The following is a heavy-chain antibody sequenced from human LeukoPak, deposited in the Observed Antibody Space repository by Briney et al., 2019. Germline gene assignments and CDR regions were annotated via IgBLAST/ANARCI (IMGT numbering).Heavy chain of an antibody. J-gene: IGHJ4*02. CDR2: IIPIFGTA. D-gene: IGHD2-2*01. CDR3: ARDVGEYCSSVSCYASDY. CDR1: GGTFSSYA. Sequence: GSSVKVSCKASGGTFSSYAISRVRQAPGQGIEWMGGIIPIFGTANYAQKFQGRVTITADESTSTAYMELSSLRSEDTAVYYCARDVGEYCSSVSCYASDYWGQGTLVTVSS. V-gene: IGHV1-69*01.